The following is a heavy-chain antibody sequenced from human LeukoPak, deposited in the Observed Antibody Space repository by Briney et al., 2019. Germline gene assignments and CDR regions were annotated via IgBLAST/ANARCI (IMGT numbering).Heavy chain of an antibody. CDR3: ARVSSGATTVDY. V-gene: IGHV3-30*04. Sequence: GGSLRLSCAASGFTFSSYAIHWVRQAPGKGLEWVAVISSDGSNKYYADSVKGRFTISRDNSKNTLYLQVNSLRAEDTAVYYCARVSSGATTVDYWGQGTLVTVSS. D-gene: IGHD1-26*01. J-gene: IGHJ4*02. CDR1: GFTFSSYA. CDR2: ISSDGSNK.